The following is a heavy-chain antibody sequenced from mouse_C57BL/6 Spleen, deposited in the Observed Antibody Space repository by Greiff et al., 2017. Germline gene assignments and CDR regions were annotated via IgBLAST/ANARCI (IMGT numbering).Heavy chain of an antibody. J-gene: IGHJ2*01. Sequence: EVQLVESGGGLVKPGGSLKLSCAASGFTFSDYGMHWVSQAPEKGLEWVAYISRGSSTLYYADTVKGRFTFSRDNAKNTLSLQMTSMRSEDTAMYYCARSDGYYYYFDYWGQGTTLTVSS. CDR2: ISRGSSTL. CDR3: ARSDGYYYYFDY. CDR1: GFTFSDYG. D-gene: IGHD2-3*01. V-gene: IGHV5-17*01.